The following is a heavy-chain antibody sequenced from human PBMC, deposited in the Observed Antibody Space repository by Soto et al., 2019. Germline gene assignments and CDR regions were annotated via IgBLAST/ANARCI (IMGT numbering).Heavy chain of an antibody. D-gene: IGHD5-12*01. J-gene: IGHJ6*02. CDR1: GFTFSSYG. CDR3: AREERGYSGYDLHYYGMDV. V-gene: IGHV3-33*01. CDR2: IWYDGSNK. Sequence: GGSLRLSCAASGFTFSSYGMHWVRQAPGKGLEWVAVIWYDGSNKYYADSVKGRFTISRDNSKNTLYLQMNSLRAEDTAVYYCAREERGYSGYDLHYYGMDVWGQGTTVTVS.